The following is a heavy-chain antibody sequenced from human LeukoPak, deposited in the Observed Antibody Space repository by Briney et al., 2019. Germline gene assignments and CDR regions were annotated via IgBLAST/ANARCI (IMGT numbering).Heavy chain of an antibody. J-gene: IGHJ3*01. V-gene: IGHV3-48*04. CDR1: GFTFSSYS. CDR2: ISVSSRNVI. CDR3: ARDFGPRLYAFDV. Sequence: GSLRLSCAASGFTFSSYSMNWVRQAPGKELEWLSYISVSSRNVIDYADSVKGRFTISRDDAKNSLYLQMNSLRAEDTAVYFCARDFGPRLYAFDVWGQGTMITVSS. D-gene: IGHD3-16*01.